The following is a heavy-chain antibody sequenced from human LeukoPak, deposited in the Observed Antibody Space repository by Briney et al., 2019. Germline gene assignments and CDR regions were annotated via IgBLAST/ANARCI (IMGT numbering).Heavy chain of an antibody. Sequence: GGSLRLSCAASEFTFSSYSMQWVRQAPGKGLEWVSGITVSGGTTYYTNSVKGRFTISRDNSKNTLYLQMNSLRTEDTAVYYCAKYLTARGPPYALDVWGQGTTVTVSS. CDR2: ITVSGGTT. V-gene: IGHV3-23*01. CDR1: EFTFSSYS. D-gene: IGHD1-14*01. CDR3: AKYLTARGPPYALDV. J-gene: IGHJ6*02.